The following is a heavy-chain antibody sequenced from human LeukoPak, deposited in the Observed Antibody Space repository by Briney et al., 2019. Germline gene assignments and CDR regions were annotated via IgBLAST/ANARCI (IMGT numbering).Heavy chain of an antibody. CDR1: GFTFSSYA. D-gene: IGHD3-10*01. Sequence: PGGSLRLSCAASGFTFSSYAMSWVRQAPGKGLEWVSAISGSGGSTYYADSVKGRSTISRDNSKNTLYLQMNSLRAEDTAVYYCAKDLFYGSGSYEDYWGQGTLVTVSS. CDR2: ISGSGGST. V-gene: IGHV3-23*01. CDR3: AKDLFYGSGSYEDY. J-gene: IGHJ4*02.